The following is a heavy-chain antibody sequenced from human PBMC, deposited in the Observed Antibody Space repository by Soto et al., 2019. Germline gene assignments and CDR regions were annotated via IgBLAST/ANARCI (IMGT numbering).Heavy chain of an antibody. Sequence: PGGSLRLSCAASGFTFSSYAMSWVRQAPGKGLEWDSAISGSGGSTYYADSVKGRFTISRDNSKNTLFLQMNSLRAEDTAVYYCAKGGIPVAGTVYFDYWGQGTLVTVSS. V-gene: IGHV3-23*01. J-gene: IGHJ4*02. CDR1: GFTFSSYA. D-gene: IGHD6-19*01. CDR2: ISGSGGST. CDR3: AKGGIPVAGTVYFDY.